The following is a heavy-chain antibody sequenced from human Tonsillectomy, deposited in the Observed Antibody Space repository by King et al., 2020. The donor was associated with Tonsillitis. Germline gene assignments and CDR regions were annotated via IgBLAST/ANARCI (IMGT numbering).Heavy chain of an antibody. CDR3: ARSSGYFYS. J-gene: IGHJ5*01. Sequence: VQLQESGPGVVKPSETLSLTCTVSGGSVSVGTYHWSWIRQPPGKGLEWIGYIYYTGDTDYNPSLKSRVTILLDASKNQFSLKLNSVTAADTAVYYCARSSGYFYSWGPGALVTVSS. CDR2: IYYTGDT. V-gene: IGHV4-61*01. CDR1: GGSVSVGTYH. D-gene: IGHD3-22*01.